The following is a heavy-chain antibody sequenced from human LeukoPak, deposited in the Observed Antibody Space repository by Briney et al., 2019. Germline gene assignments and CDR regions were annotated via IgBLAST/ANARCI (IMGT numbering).Heavy chain of an antibody. CDR2: ITSSGSTT. CDR1: GFTFSSYE. V-gene: IGHV3-48*03. CDR3: IWLGEAPNIDY. D-gene: IGHD3-10*01. J-gene: IGHJ4*02. Sequence: GGSLRLSCEASGFTFSSYEMNWVRKAPGKVLKWLSYITSSGSTTHYADSVKGRFTISRDNAKNSLYLQMTSLRVEDTAVYYCIWLGEAPNIDYWGQGALVTVSS.